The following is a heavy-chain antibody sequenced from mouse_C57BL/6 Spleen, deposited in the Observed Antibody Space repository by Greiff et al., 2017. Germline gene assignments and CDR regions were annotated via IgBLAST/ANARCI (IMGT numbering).Heavy chain of an antibody. CDR3: ARSASYGSSYWYFDV. CDR1: GYTFTSYW. D-gene: IGHD1-1*01. V-gene: IGHV1-59*01. CDR2: IDPSDSYT. Sequence: VQLQQPGAELVRPGTSVKLSCKASGYTFTSYWMHWVKQRPGQGLEWIGVIDPSDSYTNYNQKFKGKAKLTVDTSSSTAYMQLSSLTSDDSAVYYCARSASYGSSYWYFDVWGTGTTVTVSS. J-gene: IGHJ1*03.